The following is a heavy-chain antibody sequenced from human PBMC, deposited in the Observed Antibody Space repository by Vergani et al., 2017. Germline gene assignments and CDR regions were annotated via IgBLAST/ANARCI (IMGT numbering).Heavy chain of an antibody. Sequence: QVQLQESGPGLVKPSQTLSLTCTVSGGSISSGGYYWSWIRQHPGKGLEWIGYIYYSGSTYYNPSLKSRVTISVDTSKNQFSLKLSSVTAADTAVYYCARDKRGYYDYIWGSYPPGPATLGAFDIWGQGTMVTLSS. CDR3: ARDKRGYYDYIWGSYPPGPATLGAFDI. J-gene: IGHJ3*02. V-gene: IGHV4-31*03. CDR1: GGSISSGGYY. D-gene: IGHD3-16*01. CDR2: IYYSGST.